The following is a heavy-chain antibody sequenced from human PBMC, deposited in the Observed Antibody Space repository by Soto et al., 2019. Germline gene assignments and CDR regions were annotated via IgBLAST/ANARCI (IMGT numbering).Heavy chain of an antibody. CDR3: AKDLSYGYNSGRPFDS. D-gene: IGHD6-19*01. CDR1: GFTFSSFA. V-gene: IGHV3-23*01. J-gene: IGHJ4*02. CDR2: IGSRGDST. Sequence: EVQLLESGGGLVQPGGSLRLSCAASGFTFSSFAMCWVRQAPGKGLEWVSAIGSRGDSTYYADSVKGRFTISRDKSKNTLYLQMNSLRAEDTAVYYCAKDLSYGYNSGRPFDSWGQGTLVTVSS.